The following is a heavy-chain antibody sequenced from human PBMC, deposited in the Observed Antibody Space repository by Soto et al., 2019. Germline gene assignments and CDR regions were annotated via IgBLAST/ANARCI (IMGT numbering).Heavy chain of an antibody. CDR2: IIPIFGTA. D-gene: IGHD6-6*01. J-gene: IGHJ4*02. Sequence: QVQLVQSGAEVKKPGSSVKVSCTASGGTFSSYAISWVRQAPGQGLEWMGGIIPIFGTANYAQKFQGRVTITADKSTSTAYMELSSLRSEDTAVYYCASDNGIAAPLNFDSWGQGTLVTVSS. V-gene: IGHV1-69*06. CDR1: GGTFSSYA. CDR3: ASDNGIAAPLNFDS.